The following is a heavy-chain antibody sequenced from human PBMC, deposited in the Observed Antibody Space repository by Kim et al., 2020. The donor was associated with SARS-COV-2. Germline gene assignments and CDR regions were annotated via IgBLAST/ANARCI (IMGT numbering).Heavy chain of an antibody. V-gene: IGHV4-39*01. J-gene: IGHJ6*02. CDR3: ARHNHYYGSAVYYYYGMDV. D-gene: IGHD3-10*01. Sequence: SRATISVDTSKNQFSLKLSSVTAADTAVYYCARHNHYYGSAVYYYYGMDVWGQGTTVTVSS.